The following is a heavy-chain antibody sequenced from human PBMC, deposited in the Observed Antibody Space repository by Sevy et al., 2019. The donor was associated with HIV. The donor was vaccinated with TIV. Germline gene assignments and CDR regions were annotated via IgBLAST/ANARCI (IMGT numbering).Heavy chain of an antibody. V-gene: IGHV3-23*01. CDR3: ARDRYYDASGYYYYYYGLDV. D-gene: IGHD3-22*01. CDR2: IGSSDGGTT. Sequence: GGSLRLSCAASGFSFSSYAMSWVRRAPGKGLEWVSAIGSSDGGTTYYADSVKGRFTISRDNSKNTLYLQMNSLRAEDTAVYYCARDRYYDASGYYYYYYGLDVWGQGTTVTVSS. CDR1: GFSFSSYA. J-gene: IGHJ6*02.